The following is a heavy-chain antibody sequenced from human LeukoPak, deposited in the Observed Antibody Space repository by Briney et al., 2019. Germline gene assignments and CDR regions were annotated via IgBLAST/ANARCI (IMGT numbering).Heavy chain of an antibody. Sequence: GGSLRLSCAASGFTFSSYTMNWVRQAPGKGLEWVSYISSSSSTMYYADSLKGRFTISRDNSKNTLYLQMNSLRGEDTAVYYCAKDSGDYYYMDVWGKGTTVTVSS. CDR3: AKDSGDYYYMDV. D-gene: IGHD3-10*01. CDR1: GFTFSSYT. CDR2: ISSSSSTM. V-gene: IGHV3-48*01. J-gene: IGHJ6*03.